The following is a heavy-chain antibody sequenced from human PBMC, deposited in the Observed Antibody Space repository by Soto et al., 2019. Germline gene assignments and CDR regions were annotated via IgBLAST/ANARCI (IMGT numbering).Heavy chain of an antibody. CDR2: IWYDGSNK. V-gene: IGHV3-33*01. CDR1: GFTFSSYG. Sequence: QVQLVESGGGVVQPGRSLRLSCAASGFTFSSYGMHWVRQAPGKGLEWVAVIWYDGSNKYYADSVKGRFTISRDNSKNTLYLQMNSLRDEDTAVYYCARDLRQGLYYFDYWGQGTLVTVSS. J-gene: IGHJ4*02. CDR3: ARDLRQGLYYFDY.